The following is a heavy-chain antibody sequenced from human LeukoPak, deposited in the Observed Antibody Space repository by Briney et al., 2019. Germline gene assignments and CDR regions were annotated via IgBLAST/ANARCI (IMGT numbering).Heavy chain of an antibody. CDR2: ISGSSGLT. CDR3: AKKNGDGELDY. CDR1: GFTFSNYA. J-gene: IGHJ4*02. V-gene: IGHV3-23*01. D-gene: IGHD4-17*01. Sequence: GGSLRLSCAASGFTFSNYAMSWVRQAPGRGLEWVSAISGSSGLTYYADSVKGRFTISRDNSKNTLYLQMNSLRAEDTAVYYCAKKNGDGELDYWGQGTLVTVSS.